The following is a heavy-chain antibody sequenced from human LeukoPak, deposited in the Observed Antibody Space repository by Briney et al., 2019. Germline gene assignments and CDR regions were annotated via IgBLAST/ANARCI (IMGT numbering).Heavy chain of an antibody. D-gene: IGHD1-26*01. V-gene: IGHV1-18*01. CDR1: GYTFTSYG. CDR3: ARDGAFTSDRPLY. CDR2: ISAYNGNT. J-gene: IGHJ4*02. Sequence: ASVKVSCKASGYTFTSYGISWVRQAPGQGLEWMGWISAYNGNTNYAQKLQGRVTTTTDTSTSTAYMGLRSLRSDDTAVYYCARDGAFTSDRPLYWGQGTLVTVSS.